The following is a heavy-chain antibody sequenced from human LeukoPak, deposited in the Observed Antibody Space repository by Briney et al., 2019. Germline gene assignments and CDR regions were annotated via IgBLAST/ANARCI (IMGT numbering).Heavy chain of an antibody. CDR1: GFTTTYS. CDR2: INHSGST. CDR3: ARDTAMINWDPFDI. Sequence: SETLSLTCTVSGFTTTYSWGWIRQPPGKGLEWIGEINHSGSTNYNPSLKSRVTISVDTSKNQFSLKLSSVTAADTAVYYCARDTAMINWDPFDIWGQGTMVTVSS. V-gene: IGHV4-34*01. J-gene: IGHJ3*02. D-gene: IGHD5-18*01.